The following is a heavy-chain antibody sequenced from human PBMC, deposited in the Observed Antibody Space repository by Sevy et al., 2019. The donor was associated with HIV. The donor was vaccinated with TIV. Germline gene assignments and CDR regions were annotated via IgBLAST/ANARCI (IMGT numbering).Heavy chain of an antibody. J-gene: IGHJ4*02. CDR1: GFGFSGTW. CDR2: ISPEGSRI. CDR3: AKDRGWKTFDY. D-gene: IGHD3-10*01. Sequence: GGSLRLSCAASGFGFSGTWMNWVRQAPGKGLEWVALISPEGSRIDYADSVSGRIITSRDNANSSVSLQMNSLRVEDMGVYYCAKDRGWKTFDYWGQGALVTVSS. V-gene: IGHV3-7*04.